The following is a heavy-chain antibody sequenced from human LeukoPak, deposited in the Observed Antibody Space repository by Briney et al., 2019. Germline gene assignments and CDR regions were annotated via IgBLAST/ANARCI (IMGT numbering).Heavy chain of an antibody. CDR2: IIPIFGTA. CDR1: GGTFSSYA. J-gene: IGHJ4*02. D-gene: IGHD3-3*01. CDR3: ASEGLGVVITSFDY. Sequence: SVKVSCKASGGTFSSYAISWVRQAPGQGLEWMGGIIPIFGTANYAQKFQGRVTITADKSTSTAYMELSSLRSEDTAVYYCASEGLGVVITSFDYWGQGTLVTVSS. V-gene: IGHV1-69*06.